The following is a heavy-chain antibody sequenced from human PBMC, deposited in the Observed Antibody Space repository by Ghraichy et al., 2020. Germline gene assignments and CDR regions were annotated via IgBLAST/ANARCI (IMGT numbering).Heavy chain of an antibody. J-gene: IGHJ3*02. CDR1: GDSVSSNGVA. D-gene: IGHD4-23*01. V-gene: IGHV6-1*01. CDR2: TYYTSTWFN. CDR3: ARGRNSAFDI. Sequence: SQTLSLTCAISGDSVSSNGVAWNWIRQSPSRGLEWLGRTYYTSTWFNDYAKSVRGRITINPDTSKNQFSLQLSSVIPVDTAVYYCARGRNSAFDIWAQGTMVIVSS.